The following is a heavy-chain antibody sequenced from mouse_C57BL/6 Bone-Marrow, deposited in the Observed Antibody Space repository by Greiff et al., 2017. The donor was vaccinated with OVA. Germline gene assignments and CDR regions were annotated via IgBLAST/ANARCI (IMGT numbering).Heavy chain of an antibody. J-gene: IGHJ2*01. CDR2: IDPANGDT. D-gene: IGHD1-2*01. CDR1: GFNIKDDY. Sequence: VQLQQSGAELVRPGASVKLSCTASGFNIKDDYMHWVKQRPEQGLEWIGWIDPANGDTESASKFQGKATITADKSSNTAYLQLSSLTSEDTAVYYCTTHYYGVDYWGQGTTLTVSS. CDR3: TTHYYGVDY. V-gene: IGHV14-4*01.